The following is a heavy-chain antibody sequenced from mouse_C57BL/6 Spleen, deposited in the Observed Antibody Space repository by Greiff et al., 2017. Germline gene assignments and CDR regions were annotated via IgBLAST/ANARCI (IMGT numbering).Heavy chain of an antibody. V-gene: IGHV5-4*01. CDR3: ARDTVRDYYAMDY. Sequence: EVKVVESGGGLVKPGGSLKLSCEASGFTFSSYAMSWVRQTPEKRLEWVATISDGGSYTYYPDNVKGRFTISRDNAKNNLYLQMSHLKSEDTAMYYCARDTVRDYYAMDYWGQGTSVTVSS. J-gene: IGHJ4*01. D-gene: IGHD1-1*01. CDR1: GFTFSSYA. CDR2: ISDGGSYT.